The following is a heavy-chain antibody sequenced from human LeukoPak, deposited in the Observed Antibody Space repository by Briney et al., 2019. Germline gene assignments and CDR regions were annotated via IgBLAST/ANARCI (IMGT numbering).Heavy chain of an antibody. Sequence: SETLSLTCTVSGGSISTGYYWGWIRQPPGKGLEWIESIYHSGNTYYNPSLKSRVTISVDTSKSQFSLKLNSVTAADTAVYYCARVFARYSGSFWGQGTLVTVSS. CDR2: IYHSGNT. CDR3: ARVFARYSGSF. V-gene: IGHV4-38-2*02. D-gene: IGHD1-26*01. J-gene: IGHJ4*02. CDR1: GGSISTGYY.